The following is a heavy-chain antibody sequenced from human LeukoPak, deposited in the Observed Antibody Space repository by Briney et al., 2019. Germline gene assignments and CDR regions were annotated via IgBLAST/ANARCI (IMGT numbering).Heavy chain of an antibody. D-gene: IGHD3-16*02. CDR3: ARGDYDYVWGSYRSPYYFDY. CDR2: ISGSGGST. V-gene: IGHV3-23*01. Sequence: GASLRLSCAASGSTFSSYAMSWVRQAPGKGLEWVSAISGSGGSTYYADSVKGRFTISRDNSKNTLYLQMNSLRAEDTAVYYCARGDYDYVWGSYRSPYYFDYWGQGTLVTVSS. J-gene: IGHJ4*02. CDR1: GSTFSSYA.